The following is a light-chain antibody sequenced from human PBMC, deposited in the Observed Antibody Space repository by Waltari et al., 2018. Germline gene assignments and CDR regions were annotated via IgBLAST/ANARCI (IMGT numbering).Light chain of an antibody. Sequence: QSALTQPASVSGSPGQSITISCTGTSSDVGGYNYVSWYQQPPGKAPKLMIYEFSNRPSGVSNRFSGSKSGNTASLTISGLQAEDEADYYCSSYTSSSTGVVFGGGTKLTVL. CDR1: SSDVGGYNY. CDR3: SSYTSSSTGVV. CDR2: EFS. J-gene: IGLJ2*01. V-gene: IGLV2-14*01.